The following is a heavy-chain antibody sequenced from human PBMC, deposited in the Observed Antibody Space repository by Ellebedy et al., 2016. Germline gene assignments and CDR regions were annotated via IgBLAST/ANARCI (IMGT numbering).Heavy chain of an antibody. CDR3: ARNPSSRSGY. CDR2: IYYSGST. V-gene: IGHV4-39*01. J-gene: IGHJ4*02. CDR1: GGSISSSSYN. D-gene: IGHD6-13*01. Sequence: SETLSLXXTVSGGSISSSSYNWGWIRQPPGKGLEWIGSIYYSGSTYYNPSLKSRVTISVDTSKNQFSLKLSSVTAADTAVYYCARNPSSRSGYWGQGTLVTVSS.